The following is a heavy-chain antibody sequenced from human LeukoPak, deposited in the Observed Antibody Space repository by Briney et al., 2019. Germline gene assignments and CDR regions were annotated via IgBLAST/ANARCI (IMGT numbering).Heavy chain of an antibody. D-gene: IGHD3-3*01. CDR1: GYTFTGYY. CDR3: ARMMEDFRNGSQNDYFYMDV. Sequence: ASVKVSCKASGYTFTGYYMHWVRQAPGQGLEWMGWISPKSGSTNYAQKFQGRVTMTRDTSISTVYMELKTLRPDDTAVFYCARMMEDFRNGSQNDYFYMDVWGKGTTVTVSS. V-gene: IGHV1-2*02. J-gene: IGHJ6*03. CDR2: ISPKSGST.